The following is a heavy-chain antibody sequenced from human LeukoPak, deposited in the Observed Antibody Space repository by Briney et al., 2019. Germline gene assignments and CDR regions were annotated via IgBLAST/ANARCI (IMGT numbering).Heavy chain of an antibody. V-gene: IGHV3-23*01. D-gene: IGHD4-17*01. Sequence: GGSLRLSCAASGFTFSSYAMSWGRQARGKGLERVSAISGSGGSTYYADSVKGRFTISRDNSKNTLYLQMNSLRAEDTAVYYCAKDMTTVLSWDYWGQGTLVTVSS. CDR2: ISGSGGST. CDR3: AKDMTTVLSWDY. J-gene: IGHJ4*02. CDR1: GFTFSSYA.